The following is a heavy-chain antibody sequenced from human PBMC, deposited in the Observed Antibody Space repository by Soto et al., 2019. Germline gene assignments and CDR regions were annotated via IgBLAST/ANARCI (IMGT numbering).Heavy chain of an antibody. J-gene: IGHJ6*02. Sequence: AGGSLRLSCAASGFTFSSYGMHWVRQAPGKGLEWVAVIWYDGSNKYYADSVKGRFTISRDNSKNTLYLQMNSLRAEDTAVYYCARDTLGSYYYYGMDVWGQGTTVTVSS. D-gene: IGHD3-16*01. CDR1: GFTFSSYG. CDR3: ARDTLGSYYYYGMDV. CDR2: IWYDGSNK. V-gene: IGHV3-33*01.